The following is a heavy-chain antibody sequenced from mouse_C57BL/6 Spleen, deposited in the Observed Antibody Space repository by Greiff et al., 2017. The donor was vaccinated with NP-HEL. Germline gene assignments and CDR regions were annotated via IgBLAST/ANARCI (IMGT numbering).Heavy chain of an antibody. CDR3: ARGYYSNPFDY. CDR1: GYAFSSFW. J-gene: IGHJ2*01. CDR2: IYPGDGDT. D-gene: IGHD2-5*01. V-gene: IGHV1-80*01. Sequence: QVQLKESGAELVKPGASVKISCQASGYAFSSFWMNWVKQRPGKGLEWIGQIYPGDGDTNYNGKFKGKATLTADKSSSTAYMQLSSLTSEDSAVYFCARGYYSNPFDYWGQGTTLTVSS.